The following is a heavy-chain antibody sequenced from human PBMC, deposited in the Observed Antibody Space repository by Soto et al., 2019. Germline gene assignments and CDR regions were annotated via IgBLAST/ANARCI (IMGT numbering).Heavy chain of an antibody. V-gene: IGHV3-23*01. CDR1: GFNFVNYA. CDR3: AKDLKTGAGYGSNWFDS. D-gene: IGHD3-9*01. CDR2: ISGSGSNT. Sequence: EVQLLESGGGLVQPGGSLRLSCATSGFNFVNYAMTWVRQAPGKGLEWVSGISGSGSNTQYADSVKGRFTISRDNSKNTLILQMNSLRIEDTAIYYCAKDLKTGAGYGSNWFDSWGQGTVVTVSS. J-gene: IGHJ5*01.